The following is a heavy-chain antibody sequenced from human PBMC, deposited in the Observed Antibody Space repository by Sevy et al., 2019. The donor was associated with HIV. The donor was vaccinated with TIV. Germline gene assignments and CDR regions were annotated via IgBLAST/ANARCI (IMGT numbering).Heavy chain of an antibody. CDR2: ISSSGSAI. Sequence: GGSLRLSCAASGFTFRDYYMSWIRQAPGKGLEWVSYISSSGSAIYYADSVNGRFTISRDNAKNSLYLQMNSLRAEDTAVYYCASEGSDGYNLDLFAFDIWGQGTMVTVSS. CDR1: GFTFRDYY. J-gene: IGHJ3*02. V-gene: IGHV3-11*01. CDR3: ASEGSDGYNLDLFAFDI. D-gene: IGHD2-21*01.